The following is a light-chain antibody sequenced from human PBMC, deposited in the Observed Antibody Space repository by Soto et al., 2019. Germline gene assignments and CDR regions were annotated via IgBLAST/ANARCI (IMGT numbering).Light chain of an antibody. CDR2: EVS. Sequence: QSVLTQPASVSGSPGQSITISCTGTSSDVGAYNYVSWYQQHPGKAPKLMIYEVSNRPSGVSNRFSGSKSGNTASLTISGLQAEDDGDYYCSSYTTSSTVVFGGGTKVTVL. CDR1: SSDVGAYNY. CDR3: SSYTTSSTVV. J-gene: IGLJ2*01. V-gene: IGLV2-14*01.